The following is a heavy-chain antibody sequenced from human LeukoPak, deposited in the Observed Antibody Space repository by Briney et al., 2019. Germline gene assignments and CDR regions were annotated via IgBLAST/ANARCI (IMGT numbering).Heavy chain of an antibody. D-gene: IGHD4-11*01. Sequence: ASVKVSCKASGYTFTSYDINWVRQATGQGLEWMGWMNPNSGNTGYAQKFQGRVTITRSTSISTAYMELSGLRSEDTAVYYCARGPVTTSLNYYYYYMDVWGKGTTVTVSS. J-gene: IGHJ6*03. CDR2: MNPNSGNT. CDR1: GYTFTSYD. V-gene: IGHV1-8*03. CDR3: ARGPVTTSLNYYYYYMDV.